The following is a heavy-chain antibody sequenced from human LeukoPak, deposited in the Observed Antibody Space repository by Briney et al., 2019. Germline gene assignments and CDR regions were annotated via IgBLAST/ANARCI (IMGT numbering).Heavy chain of an antibody. CDR2: IMPLFNTP. D-gene: IGHD1-14*01. J-gene: IGHJ6*03. CDR1: GDTFTSYI. Sequence: SVTVSCKASGDTFTSYIIAWVRQAPGQGLEWMGGIMPLFNTPNYEQKFQGRLTATADAATQTSYMELRSLTSEDTAVYYCARVDRNHLYMDVGGKGTTVTVFS. CDR3: ARVDRNHLYMDV. V-gene: IGHV1-69*13.